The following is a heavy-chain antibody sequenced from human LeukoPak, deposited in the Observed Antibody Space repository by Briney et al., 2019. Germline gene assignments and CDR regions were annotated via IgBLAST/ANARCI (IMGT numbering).Heavy chain of an antibody. D-gene: IGHD3-10*01. V-gene: IGHV3-21*01. CDR3: ARRREHGSGSDWL. Sequence: GGSLRLSCAASGFDFSIYGMNWVRQAPGKGLEWVSSINSRGNYIYYSDSLKGRFTISRDNARSSLYLQMSSLRAEDTAVYYYARRREHGSGSDWLWGQGTLVTVSS. CDR1: GFDFSIYG. J-gene: IGHJ4*02. CDR2: INSRGNYI.